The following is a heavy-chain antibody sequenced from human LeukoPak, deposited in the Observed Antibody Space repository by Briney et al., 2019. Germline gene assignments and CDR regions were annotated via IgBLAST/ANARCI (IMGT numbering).Heavy chain of an antibody. Sequence: GGSLRLSCAASGFTFSSYSMNWVRQAPGKGLEWVSYISSSSSTIYYADSVKGRFTISRDNAKNSLYLQMNSLRAEDTAVYYCARDEGNWNYDYWGQGTLVTVSS. V-gene: IGHV3-48*01. CDR1: GFTFSSYS. CDR3: ARDEGNWNYDY. D-gene: IGHD1-7*01. CDR2: ISSSSSTI. J-gene: IGHJ4*02.